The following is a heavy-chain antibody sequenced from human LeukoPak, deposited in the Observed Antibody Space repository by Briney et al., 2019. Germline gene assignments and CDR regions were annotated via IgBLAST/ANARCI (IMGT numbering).Heavy chain of an antibody. Sequence: SETLSLTCAVYGGSFSGYYWSWIRQPPGKGLEWIGEINHSGSTNYNPSLKSRVTISVDTSKNQFSLKLSSVTAADTAVYYCARKPHYDILTGYYTVDYWGQGILVTVSS. J-gene: IGHJ4*02. CDR3: ARKPHYDILTGYYTVDY. D-gene: IGHD3-9*01. V-gene: IGHV4-34*01. CDR2: INHSGST. CDR1: GGSFSGYY.